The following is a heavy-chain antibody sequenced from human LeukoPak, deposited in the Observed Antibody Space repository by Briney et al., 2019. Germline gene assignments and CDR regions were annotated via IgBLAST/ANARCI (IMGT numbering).Heavy chain of an antibody. CDR1: VGSFSSYY. CDR3: ARIFTDSGSYYSEY. CDR2: IYISGGT. J-gene: IGHJ4*02. Sequence: SETLSLTCTVSVGSFSSYYWSWIRQPAGKGLGWIGCIYISGGTNYNPSLKSRVTISVDTSKNQFSLKLSSVTAADTAVYYCARIFTDSGSYYSEYWGQGTLVIVSS. D-gene: IGHD3-22*01. V-gene: IGHV4-4*07.